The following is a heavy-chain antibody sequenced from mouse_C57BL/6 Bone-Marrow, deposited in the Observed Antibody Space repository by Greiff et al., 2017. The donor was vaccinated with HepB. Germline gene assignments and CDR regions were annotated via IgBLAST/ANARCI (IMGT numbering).Heavy chain of an antibody. V-gene: IGHV1-59*01. D-gene: IGHD3-1*01. CDR3: ARPRVLGGYFDY. CDR2: IDPSDSYT. J-gene: IGHJ2*01. CDR1: GYTFTSYW. Sequence: VQLQQPGAELVRPGTSVKLSCKASGYTFTSYWMHWVKQRPGQGLEWIGVIDPSDSYTNYNQKFKGKATLTVDTSSSTAYMQLSSLTSEDSAVYYWARPRVLGGYFDYWGQGTTLTVSS.